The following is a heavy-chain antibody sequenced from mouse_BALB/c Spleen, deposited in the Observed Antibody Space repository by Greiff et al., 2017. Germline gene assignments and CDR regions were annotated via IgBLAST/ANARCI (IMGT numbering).Heavy chain of an antibody. J-gene: IGHJ2*01. CDR1: GFTFSSYA. V-gene: IGHV5-6-5*01. Sequence: EVQGVESGGGLVKPGGSLKLSCAASGFTFSSYAMSWVRQTPEKRLEWVASISSGGSTYYPDSVKGRFTISRDNARNILYLQMSSLRSEDTAMYYCAGGMYYFDYWGQGTTLTVSS. CDR3: AGGMYYFDY. CDR2: ISSGGST.